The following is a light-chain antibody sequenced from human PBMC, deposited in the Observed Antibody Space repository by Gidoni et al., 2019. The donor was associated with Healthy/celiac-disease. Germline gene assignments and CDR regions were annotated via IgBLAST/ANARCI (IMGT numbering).Light chain of an antibody. CDR2: EGS. Sequence: SALTQPASVSGSPGQSITISCTGTSSDVGSYNLVSWYQQPPGNAPKLMIYEGSQRPSGVSNRCSGSKSGNTASLTIAVLQAEDEADYYCCSYAGSSSDWVFGGGTKLTVL. V-gene: IGLV2-23*01. CDR3: CSYAGSSSDWV. CDR1: SSDVGSYNL. J-gene: IGLJ3*02.